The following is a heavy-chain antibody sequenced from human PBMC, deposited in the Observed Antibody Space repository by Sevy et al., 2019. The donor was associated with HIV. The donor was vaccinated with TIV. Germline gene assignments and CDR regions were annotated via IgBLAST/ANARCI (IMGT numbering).Heavy chain of an antibody. CDR3: VREVGHHMRIDY. CDR1: GDSISSDSW. V-gene: IGHV4-4*02. Sequence: SETLSLTCAVSGDSISSDSWWTWVRQSPEKGLEGIGESYHDGRTNYNPSLWGRATISVDMSKNQFSLDLTSVTAADTAVYYCVREVGHHMRIDYWGQGTLVTVSS. CDR2: SYHDGRT. J-gene: IGHJ4*02.